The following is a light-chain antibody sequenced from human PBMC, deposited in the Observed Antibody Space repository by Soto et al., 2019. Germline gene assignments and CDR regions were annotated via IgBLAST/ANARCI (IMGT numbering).Light chain of an antibody. Sequence: QSALTQPASVSGSPGQSITISCTGTSSDVGGYNYVSWYQQHPGRAPKLMIYEVSNRPSGVSNRFSGSKSGNTVSLTISGLQAEDEADYYCSSYTSRTTLVFGTGTKATVL. CDR2: EVS. CDR1: SSDVGGYNY. CDR3: SSYTSRTTLV. V-gene: IGLV2-14*01. J-gene: IGLJ1*01.